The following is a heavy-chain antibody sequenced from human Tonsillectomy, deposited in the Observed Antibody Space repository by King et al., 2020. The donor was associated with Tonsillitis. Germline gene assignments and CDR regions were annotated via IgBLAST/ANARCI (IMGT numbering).Heavy chain of an antibody. CDR2: IIPIFGTA. D-gene: IGHD3-22*01. CDR1: GGTFNSYA. Sequence: QLVQSEAEVKKPGSSVKVSCKASGGTFNSYAISWVRQAPGQGLEWMGGIIPIFGTANYAQKFQGRVTITADESTSTAYMELSSLRFDDTAVYYCARDRMRGYYDSSGYYYDAFDIWGQGTMVTVSS. J-gene: IGHJ3*02. CDR3: ARDRMRGYYDSSGYYYDAFDI. V-gene: IGHV1-69*01.